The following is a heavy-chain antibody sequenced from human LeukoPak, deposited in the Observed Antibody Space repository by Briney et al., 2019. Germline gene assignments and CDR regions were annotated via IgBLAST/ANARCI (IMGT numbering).Heavy chain of an antibody. J-gene: IGHJ4*02. D-gene: IGHD3-9*01. CDR1: GGSISSGSYY. CDR2: IYYSGST. V-gene: IGHV4-39*01. Sequence: ASETLSLTCTVSGGSISSGSYYWGWIRQPPGKGLEWIGSIYYSGSTYYNPSLKSRVTISVDTSKNQFSLKLSSVTAADTAVYYCARRPYYDILTGYYKAYYFDYWGQGTLVTVSS. CDR3: ARRPYYDILTGYYKAYYFDY.